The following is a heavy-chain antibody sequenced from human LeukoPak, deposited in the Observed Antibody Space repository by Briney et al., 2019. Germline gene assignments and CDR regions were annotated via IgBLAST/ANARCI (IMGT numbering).Heavy chain of an antibody. J-gene: IGHJ4*02. V-gene: IGHV4-39*01. CDR2: IYYSGST. D-gene: IGHD1-1*01. CDR3: ARQDNNNWPAYFDY. CDR1: GGSISSSTYY. Sequence: PSETLSLTCTVSGGSISSSTYYWGWIRQPPGKGLEWIASIYYSGSTYYNPSLKSRVTISVDTSKNQFSLKLSSVTAADTAVYYCARQDNNNWPAYFDYWGQGTLVTVSS.